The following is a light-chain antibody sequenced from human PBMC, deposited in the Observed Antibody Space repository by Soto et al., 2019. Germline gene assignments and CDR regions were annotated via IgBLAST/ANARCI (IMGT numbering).Light chain of an antibody. CDR1: QSLTTRY. CDR2: AAS. Sequence: EIVLTQSPGTLSLSPGETATLSCRASQSLTTRYLASYQQKPGQAPRLLIYAASTRATGTPDRLSGSGSGTDFTLTISSLEPEDFAVYFFQQYASSVVYTFGQGTKLEIK. V-gene: IGKV3-20*01. J-gene: IGKJ2*01. CDR3: QQYASSVVYT.